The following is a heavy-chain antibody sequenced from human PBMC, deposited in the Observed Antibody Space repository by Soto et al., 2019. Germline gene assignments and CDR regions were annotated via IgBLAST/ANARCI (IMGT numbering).Heavy chain of an antibody. J-gene: IGHJ4*02. CDR2: IRGSGGST. CDR3: AKDRVIVRGVADY. CDR1: GFTFSSYA. D-gene: IGHD3-10*02. V-gene: IGHV3-23*01. Sequence: LRLSCAASGFTFSSYAMSLVRQAPGKGLEWVAAIRGSGGSTYYADSVKGRFAITRDNSKNTPNLQMNNLRAEDTAVYYCAKDRVIVRGVADYWGQGTLVTVSS.